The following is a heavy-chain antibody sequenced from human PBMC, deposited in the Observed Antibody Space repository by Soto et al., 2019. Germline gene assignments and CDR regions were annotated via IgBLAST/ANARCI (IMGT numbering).Heavy chain of an antibody. V-gene: IGHV3-30*18. J-gene: IGHJ4*02. CDR3: AKDSDSGHFDH. D-gene: IGHD6-19*01. CDR1: GFTFSSYG. CDR2: ISYDGSNK. Sequence: GGSLRLSCAASGFTFSSYGMHWVRQAPGKGLEWVAVISYDGSNKYYADSVKGRFTISRDNSKNTLYLQMNSLRAEDTAVYYCAKDSDSGHFDHWGQGTLVTVSS.